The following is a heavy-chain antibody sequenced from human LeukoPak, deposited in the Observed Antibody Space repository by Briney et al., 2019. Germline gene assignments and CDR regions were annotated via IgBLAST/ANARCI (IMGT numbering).Heavy chain of an antibody. CDR1: AGTFSSYA. Sequence: SVKVSCKASAGTFSSYAISWVRQAPGQGLGWMGGIIHIFGTANCAQKFQGRVTITADESTSTAYMELSSLRSEDTAVYYCARRTITMVRGVIYYYGMDVWGKGTTVTVSS. CDR2: IIHIFGTA. D-gene: IGHD3-10*01. CDR3: ARRTITMVRGVIYYYGMDV. J-gene: IGHJ6*04. V-gene: IGHV1-69*01.